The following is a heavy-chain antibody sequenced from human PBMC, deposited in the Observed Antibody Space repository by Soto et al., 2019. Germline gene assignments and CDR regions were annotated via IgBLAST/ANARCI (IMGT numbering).Heavy chain of an antibody. J-gene: IGHJ3*02. Sequence: EVQLVESGGGLVQPGGSLRLSCAASGFTFSSYWMSWVRQAPGRGLEWMGNIKQDGTEKDYVDSVKGRFTISRDNARNSVFLQMDSLRADDTVVYYCATILNRAFETWGQGTMVTVSS. CDR1: GFTFSSYW. V-gene: IGHV3-7*01. CDR2: IKQDGTEK. CDR3: ATILNRAFET. D-gene: IGHD3-3*01.